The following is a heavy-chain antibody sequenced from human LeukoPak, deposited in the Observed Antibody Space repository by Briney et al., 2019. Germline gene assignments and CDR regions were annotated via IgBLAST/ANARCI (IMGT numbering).Heavy chain of an antibody. CDR1: GYSISSGYY. Sequence: SETLSLTCAVSGYSISSGYYWGWIRQPPGKGLEWIGNIYNSGSTDYNPSLKSRVTISVDTPKNQFSLRLSSVTAADTAVYYCARRRVDSGNHHFDYWGQGTLVTVSS. D-gene: IGHD1-26*01. V-gene: IGHV4-38-2*01. J-gene: IGHJ4*02. CDR2: IYNSGST. CDR3: ARRRVDSGNHHFDY.